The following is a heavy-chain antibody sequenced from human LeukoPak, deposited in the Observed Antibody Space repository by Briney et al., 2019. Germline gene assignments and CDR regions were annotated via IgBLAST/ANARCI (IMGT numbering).Heavy chain of an antibody. V-gene: IGHV5-10-1*01. Sequence: GESLKISCKGFGYNFTSYWISWVRQMPGKGLEWMGRVDPSDSYFNYSPSFQGHVTISADKSITTAYLQWSSLRASDTAMYYCARLRDGSIDYWGQGSLVTVSS. J-gene: IGHJ4*02. CDR1: GYNFTSYW. CDR3: ARLRDGSIDY. CDR2: VDPSDSYF.